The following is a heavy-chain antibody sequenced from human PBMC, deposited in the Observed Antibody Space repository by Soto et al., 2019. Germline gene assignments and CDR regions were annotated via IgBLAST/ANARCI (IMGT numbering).Heavy chain of an antibody. J-gene: IGHJ5*02. CDR3: ARVERFLEWLLSTENNWFGP. V-gene: IGHV1-18*01. D-gene: IGHD3-3*01. CDR1: GYTFTSYG. CDR2: ISAYNGNT. Sequence: ASVKVSCKASGYTFTSYGISWVRQAPGQGLEWMGWISAYNGNTNYAQKFQGRVTMTTDTSTSTAYMELRSLRSDDTAVYYCARVERFLEWLLSTENNWFGPWGQGTLVTVSS.